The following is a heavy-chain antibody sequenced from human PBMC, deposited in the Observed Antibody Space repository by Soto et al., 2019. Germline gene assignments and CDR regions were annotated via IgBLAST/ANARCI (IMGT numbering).Heavy chain of an antibody. D-gene: IGHD1-26*01. CDR3: ASSKGGSYFDY. CDR2: IYYSGST. Sequence: QVQLQESGPGLVKPSQTLSLTCTVSGGSISSGDYYWSWIRQPPGKGLEWIGCIYYSGSTYYNPSLKXRXTXSXXTSKNQFSLTLSSVTAADTAVYSCASSKGGSYFDYWGQGTLVTVSS. CDR1: GGSISSGDYY. J-gene: IGHJ4*02. V-gene: IGHV4-30-4*01.